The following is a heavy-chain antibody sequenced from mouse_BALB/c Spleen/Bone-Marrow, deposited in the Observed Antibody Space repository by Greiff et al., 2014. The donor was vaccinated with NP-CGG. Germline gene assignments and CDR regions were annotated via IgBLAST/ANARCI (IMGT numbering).Heavy chain of an antibody. CDR3: ATGRSDY. D-gene: IGHD4-1*01. CDR2: ISSGSSTI. Sequence: EVHLVESGGGLVQPGGSRKLSCAASGFTFSSFGMHWVRQAPEKGLEWVAYISSGSSTIYYADTVKGRFDISRDNPKNTLFLQRTRQRAEYTAMYYCATGRSDYWGQGTTLTVSS. CDR1: GFTFSSFG. V-gene: IGHV5-17*02. J-gene: IGHJ2*01.